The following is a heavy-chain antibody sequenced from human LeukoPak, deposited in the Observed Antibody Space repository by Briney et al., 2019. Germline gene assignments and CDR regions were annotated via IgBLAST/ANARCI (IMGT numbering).Heavy chain of an antibody. D-gene: IGHD3-22*01. CDR2: IFYTGSI. Sequence: SETLSLTCTVSGGSITSYYWSWIRQPPGKGLEWIGYIFYTGSINYNPSLRGRVTISVDTSKSQFSLRLSSVTAADTAVYYCARSYSASYDSPAGWFDPWGQGTLVTVSS. V-gene: IGHV4-59*08. J-gene: IGHJ5*02. CDR1: GGSITSYY. CDR3: ARSYSASYDSPAGWFDP.